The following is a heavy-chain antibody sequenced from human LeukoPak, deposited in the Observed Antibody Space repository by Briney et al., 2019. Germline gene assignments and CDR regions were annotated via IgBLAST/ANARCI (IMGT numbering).Heavy chain of an antibody. J-gene: IGHJ6*03. V-gene: IGHV3-21*01. CDR3: ARSTRNYYYMDV. CDR2: ISSSSSYI. D-gene: IGHD1-14*01. CDR1: GFTFSSYS. Sequence: TGGSLRLSCAASGFTFSSYSMNWVRQAPGKGLEWVSSISSSSSYIYYADSVKGRFTISRDNAKNSLYLQMNSLRAEGTAVYYCARSTRNYYYMDVWGKGTTVTVSS.